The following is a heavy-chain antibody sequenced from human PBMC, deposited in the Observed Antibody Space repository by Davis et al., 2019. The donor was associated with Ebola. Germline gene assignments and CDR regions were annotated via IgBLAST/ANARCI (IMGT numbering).Heavy chain of an antibody. CDR2: INRDESGT. CDR3: ARGYYYGMDV. Sequence: PGGSLRLSCAASGFTFSNYWMHWVRQAPGKGLVWVSRINRDESGTTYADSVKGRFTISRDNAKNSLYLQMNSLRDEDTAVYYCARGYYYGMDVWGQGTTVTVSS. V-gene: IGHV3-74*01. CDR1: GFTFSNYW. J-gene: IGHJ6*02.